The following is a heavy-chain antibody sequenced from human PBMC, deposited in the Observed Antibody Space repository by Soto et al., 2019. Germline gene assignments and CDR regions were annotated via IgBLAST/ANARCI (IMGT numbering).Heavy chain of an antibody. J-gene: IGHJ5*02. CDR3: ARETREQRLVKGLYNWFDP. CDR2: TYYRSKWYN. Sequence: SQTLSLTCAISGDSVSSNSAAWNWIRQSPSRGLEWLGRTYYRSKWYNDYAVSVKSRITINPDTSKNQFSLQLNSVTPEDTAVYYCARETREQRLVKGLYNWFDPWGQGTLVTSPQ. V-gene: IGHV6-1*01. D-gene: IGHD6-13*01. CDR1: GDSVSSNSAA.